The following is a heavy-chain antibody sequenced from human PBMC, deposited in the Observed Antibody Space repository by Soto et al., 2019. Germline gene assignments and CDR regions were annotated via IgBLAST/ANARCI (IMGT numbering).Heavy chain of an antibody. J-gene: IGHJ4*02. CDR3: ARERYSYGPYYFDY. CDR1: GFTFSDYY. CDR2: ITSSSSTT. V-gene: IGHV3-11*01. Sequence: PGGSLRLSCAASGFTFSDYYMSWIRQAPGKGLEWVSSITSSSSTTYYTDSVKGRFTISRDNAKNSLYLQMNSLRAEDTAVYYCARERYSYGPYYFDYWGQGTLVTVSS. D-gene: IGHD5-18*01.